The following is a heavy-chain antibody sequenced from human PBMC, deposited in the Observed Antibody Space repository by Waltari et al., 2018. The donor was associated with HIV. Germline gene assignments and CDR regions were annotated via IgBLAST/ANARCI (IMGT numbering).Heavy chain of an antibody. CDR2: INSDGTST. D-gene: IGHD2-2*02. CDR3: VRQVYCSPTSCYRPDY. Sequence: EVKLVGSGGGLVQPGGSLRLSCAASSLTSINDWMHGVRKPPGKGLVWVSRINSDGTSTSYADSVKGRFTISRDNAKSTLYLQMNSLRAEDTAVYYCVRQVYCSPTSCYRPDYWGQGTLVTVSS. J-gene: IGHJ4*02. CDR1: SLTSINDW. V-gene: IGHV3-74*01.